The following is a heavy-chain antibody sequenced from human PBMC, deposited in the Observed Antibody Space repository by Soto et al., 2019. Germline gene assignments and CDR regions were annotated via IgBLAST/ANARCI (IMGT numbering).Heavy chain of an antibody. Sequence: ASVKVSCKASGYTFTSYGISWVRQAPGQGLEWMGWISAYNGNTNYAQKLQGRVTMTTDTSTSTAYMELRSLRSDDTAVYYCARDSRVYCSGGSCYSLGWFDPWGQGTLVTVSS. J-gene: IGHJ5*02. V-gene: IGHV1-18*01. D-gene: IGHD2-15*01. CDR1: GYTFTSYG. CDR2: ISAYNGNT. CDR3: ARDSRVYCSGGSCYSLGWFDP.